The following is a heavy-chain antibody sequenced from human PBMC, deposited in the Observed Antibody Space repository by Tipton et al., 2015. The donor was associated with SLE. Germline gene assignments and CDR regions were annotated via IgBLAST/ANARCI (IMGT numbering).Heavy chain of an antibody. Sequence: PGLVKPSETLSLTCTVSGGSISSYYWSWIRQPPGKGLEWIGSIYHSGSTNYNPSLKSRVTISVDTSKNQFSLKLSSVTAGDTAVYYCARRGGSGWYTTGYAFDIWGQGTMVTVSS. D-gene: IGHD6-19*01. V-gene: IGHV4-59*01. J-gene: IGHJ3*02. CDR1: GGSISSYY. CDR3: ARRGGSGWYTTGYAFDI. CDR2: IYHSGST.